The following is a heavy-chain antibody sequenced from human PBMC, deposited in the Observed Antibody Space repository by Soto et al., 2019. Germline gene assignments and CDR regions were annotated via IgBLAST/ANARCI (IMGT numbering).Heavy chain of an antibody. CDR2: ISSSSSYI. Sequence: GGSLRLSCAASGFTFSSYSMNWVRQAPGKGLGWVSSISSSSSYIYYADSVKGRFTISRDNAKNSLYLQMNSLRAEDTAVYYCARVKDYYDSSGYYFSGMDVWGQGTTVTV. V-gene: IGHV3-21*01. CDR3: ARVKDYYDSSGYYFSGMDV. D-gene: IGHD3-22*01. CDR1: GFTFSSYS. J-gene: IGHJ6*02.